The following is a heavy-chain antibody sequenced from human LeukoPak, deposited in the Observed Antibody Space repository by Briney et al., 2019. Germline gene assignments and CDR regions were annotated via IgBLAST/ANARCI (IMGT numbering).Heavy chain of an antibody. D-gene: IGHD3-3*01. J-gene: IGHJ5*02. CDR3: ARRFLEWWDNWFDP. Sequence: PSETLSLTCTVSGDSISSYYWSWIRQPPGKGLEWIGYFFYGANTNYNPSLKSRVTISVDTSKNQFSLKLTSVTAADTAVYYCARRFLEWWDNWFDPWGQGTLVTVSS. CDR1: GDSISSYY. CDR2: FFYGANT. V-gene: IGHV4-59*08.